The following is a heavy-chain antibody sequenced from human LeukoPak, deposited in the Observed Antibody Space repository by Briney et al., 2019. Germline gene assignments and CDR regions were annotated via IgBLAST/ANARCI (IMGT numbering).Heavy chain of an antibody. CDR1: GFTFSSYA. V-gene: IGHV3-30-3*01. CDR3: ARDRTIFGVVHSSYYYGMDV. D-gene: IGHD3-3*01. J-gene: IGHJ6*02. Sequence: GGPLRLSCAASGFTFSSYAMHWVRQAPGKGLEWVAVISYDGSNKYYADSVKGRFTISRDNSKNTLYLQMNSLRAEDTAVYYCARDRTIFGVVHSSYYYGMDVWGQGTTVTVSS. CDR2: ISYDGSNK.